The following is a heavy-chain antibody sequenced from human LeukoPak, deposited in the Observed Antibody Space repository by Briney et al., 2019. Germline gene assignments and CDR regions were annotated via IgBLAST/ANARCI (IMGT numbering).Heavy chain of an antibody. V-gene: IGHV1-18*01. CDR2: ISAYNGNT. D-gene: IGHD3-22*01. CDR1: GYTFTSYG. J-gene: IGHJ1*01. CDR3: ARVPTREDMIVVVIGYFQH. Sequence: ASVKVSCKASGYTFTSYGISWVRQAPGQGLEWMGWISAYNGNTNYAQKLQGRVTMTTDTSTSTAYMELRSLRSDDTAVYYCARVPTREDMIVVVIGYFQHWGQGTLVTVSS.